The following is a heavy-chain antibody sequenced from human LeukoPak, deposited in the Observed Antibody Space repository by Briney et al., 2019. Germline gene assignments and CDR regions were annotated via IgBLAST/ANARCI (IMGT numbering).Heavy chain of an antibody. V-gene: IGHV1-46*01. J-gene: IGHJ4*02. D-gene: IGHD1-26*01. CDR1: GYTFTIYY. CDR2: INPTGGST. CDR3: ARGGGGRYYWVDY. Sequence: ASVTVSFKASGYTFTIYYMHWVRQAPGQGLEWMGIINPTGGSTTYTQEFQGRVTMTRDTSTSTVYMELSSLRSEDTAVYFCARGGGGRYYWVDYWGQGTLVTVSS.